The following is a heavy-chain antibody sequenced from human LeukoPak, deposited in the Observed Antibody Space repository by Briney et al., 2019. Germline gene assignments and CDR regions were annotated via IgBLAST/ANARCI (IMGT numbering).Heavy chain of an antibody. CDR3: ARGLLCFGELDY. CDR1: GGSFSGYY. V-gene: IGHV4-34*01. Sequence: SETLSLTCAVYGGSFSGYYWSWIRQPPGKGLEWIGEINHSGSTNYNPSLKSRVTISVDTSKNQFSLKLSSVTAADTAVYYCARGLLCFGELDYWGQGTLVTVSS. J-gene: IGHJ4*02. CDR2: INHSGST. D-gene: IGHD3-10*01.